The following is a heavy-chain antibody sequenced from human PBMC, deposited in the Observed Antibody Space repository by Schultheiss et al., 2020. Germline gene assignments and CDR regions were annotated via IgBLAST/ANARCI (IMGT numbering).Heavy chain of an antibody. J-gene: IGHJ6*02. V-gene: IGHV3-23*01. D-gene: IGHD2-2*02. CDR1: GFTFSSYA. CDR3: AKGIVPAAIKGYYYGMDV. CDR2: ISSSGSTI. Sequence: GGSLRLSCAASGFTFSSYAMSWVRQAPGKGLEWVSYISSSGSTIYYADSVKGRFTISRDNSKNTLYLQMNSLRAEDTAVYYCAKGIVPAAIKGYYYGMDVWGQGTTVTVSS.